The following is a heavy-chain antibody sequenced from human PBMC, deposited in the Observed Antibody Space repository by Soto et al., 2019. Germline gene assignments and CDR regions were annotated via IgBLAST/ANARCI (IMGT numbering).Heavy chain of an antibody. V-gene: IGHV1-69*06. J-gene: IGHJ6*02. CDR2: IIPICXTA. CDR3: ARENDFWGGAGYYYYGMDV. Sequence: SVKVSWKASGGPFSSYAISWLRQAPGQELQWMGGIIPICXTANYAQKFKGGVMITGGKSRRTAYMELRSLRSEDTAVYYRARENDFWGGAGYYYYGMDVWGQGTTVTVSS. CDR1: GGPFSSYA. D-gene: IGHD3-3*01.